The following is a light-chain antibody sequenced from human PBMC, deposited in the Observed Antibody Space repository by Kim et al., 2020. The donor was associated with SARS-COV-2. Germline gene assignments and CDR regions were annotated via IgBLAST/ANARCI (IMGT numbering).Light chain of an antibody. V-gene: IGKV2-29*02. CDR3: MQGIHLPLT. Sequence: IVMTQTPLSLSVTPGQPASISCKSSQSLLHSDGETYLYWYLQKPGQSPQLLIYKVSSRFSGVPDRFSGSGSGTDFTLKISRVEAEDVGVYYCMQGIHLPLTFGGGTKWIS. J-gene: IGKJ4*01. CDR1: QSLLHSDGETY. CDR2: KVS.